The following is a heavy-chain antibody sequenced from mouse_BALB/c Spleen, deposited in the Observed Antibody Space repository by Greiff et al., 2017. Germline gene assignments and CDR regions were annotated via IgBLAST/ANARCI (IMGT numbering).Heavy chain of an antibody. CDR1: GFTFSSYA. V-gene: IGHV5-6-5*01. CDR3: ARVYYYGSSEDFDY. Sequence: EVKLVESGGGLVKPGGSLKLSCAASGFTFSSYAMSWVRQTPEKRLEWVASISSGGSTYYPDSVKGRFTISRDNARNILYLQMSSLRSEDTAMYYCARVYYYGSSEDFDYWGQGTTLTVSS. CDR2: ISSGGST. D-gene: IGHD1-1*01. J-gene: IGHJ2*01.